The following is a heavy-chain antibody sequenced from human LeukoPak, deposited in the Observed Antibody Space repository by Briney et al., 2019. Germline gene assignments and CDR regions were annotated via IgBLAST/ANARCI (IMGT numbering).Heavy chain of an antibody. CDR3: ARVYDSGSYYNFDY. Sequence: ASVKVSCKASGYTFTSYGISWVRQAPGQGLEWMGWISAYSGNANYAQKLQGRVTMTTDTSTSTAYMELRSLRSDDTAVYYCARVYDSGSYYNFDYWGQGTLVTVSS. CDR1: GYTFTSYG. CDR2: ISAYSGNA. D-gene: IGHD3-10*01. V-gene: IGHV1-18*01. J-gene: IGHJ4*02.